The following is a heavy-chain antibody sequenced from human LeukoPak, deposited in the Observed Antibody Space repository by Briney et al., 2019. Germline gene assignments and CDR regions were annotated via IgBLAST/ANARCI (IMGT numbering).Heavy chain of an antibody. CDR2: IVVGSGNT. Sequence: VASVKVSFKASGFTFTSSAVQWVRQARGQRLEWIGWIVVGSGNTNYAQKFQERVTITRDMSTSTVYMELSSLRSEDTAVYYCAAEGRPTVVTFRKGAVDLWGQGTMVTVSS. D-gene: IGHD4-23*01. CDR3: AAEGRPTVVTFRKGAVDL. J-gene: IGHJ3*01. V-gene: IGHV1-58*01. CDR1: GFTFTSSA.